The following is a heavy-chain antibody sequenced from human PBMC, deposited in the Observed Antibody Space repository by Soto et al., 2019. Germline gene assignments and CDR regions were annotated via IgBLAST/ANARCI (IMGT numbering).Heavy chain of an antibody. J-gene: IGHJ4*02. CDR2: ISGSGGST. V-gene: IGHV3-23*01. Sequence: GGSLRLSCAASGFTFSSYAMSWVRQAPGKGLEWVSAISGSGGSTYYADSVKGRFTISRDNSKNTLYLQMNSLRAEDTAVYYCANTQNIQLWLRWNYFDYWGQGTLVTVSS. D-gene: IGHD5-18*01. CDR3: ANTQNIQLWLRWNYFDY. CDR1: GFTFSSYA.